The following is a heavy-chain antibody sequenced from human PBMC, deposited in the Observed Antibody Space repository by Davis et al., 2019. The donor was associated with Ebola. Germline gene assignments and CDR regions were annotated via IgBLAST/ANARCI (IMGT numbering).Heavy chain of an antibody. D-gene: IGHD3-22*01. V-gene: IGHV4-31*03. Sequence: LRLSCTVSGGSISSGGNYWSWIRQHPGKGLEWIGYIYYSGSTYYNPSLKSRVSISVDTSKNQFSLKLSSVTAADTAVYYCARGLWDVDISSGYSLGAFDIWGQGTMVTVSS. CDR2: IYYSGST. CDR1: GGSISSGGNY. J-gene: IGHJ3*02. CDR3: ARGLWDVDISSGYSLGAFDI.